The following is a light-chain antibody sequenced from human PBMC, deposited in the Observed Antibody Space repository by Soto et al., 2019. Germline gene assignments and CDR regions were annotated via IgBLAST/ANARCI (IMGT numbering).Light chain of an antibody. V-gene: IGKV3-15*01. J-gene: IGKJ3*01. CDR2: GAS. CDR3: QQYNNWSFT. Sequence: EIVMTQSPATLSVSPGERATLSCRASQSVSSNLAWYQQKPGQAPRLLIYGASTRATGIPARFSGSGSGTEFTLTISSLQSEDFAVDYCQQYNNWSFTFGPGTKVDIK. CDR1: QSVSSN.